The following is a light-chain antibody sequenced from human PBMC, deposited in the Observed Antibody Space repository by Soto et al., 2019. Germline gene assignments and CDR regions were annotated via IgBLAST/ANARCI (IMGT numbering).Light chain of an antibody. CDR2: GAS. J-gene: IGKJ1*01. V-gene: IGKV3-20*01. CDR3: QQYGSSTWT. Sequence: EIVLTQSPGTLSLSPGERATLSCRASQSVSSSYFAWYQHKPGQAPRLLIYGASSRATGIPDRFSGSGSGTDFTLTISRLEPDDFAVYYCQQYGSSTWTFGQGTKVEIK. CDR1: QSVSSSY.